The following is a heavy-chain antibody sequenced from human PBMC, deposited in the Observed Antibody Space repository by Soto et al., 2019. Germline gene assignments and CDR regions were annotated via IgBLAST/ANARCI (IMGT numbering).Heavy chain of an antibody. J-gene: IGHJ4*02. D-gene: IGHD6-13*01. CDR1: GYIFTNYY. Sequence: QVQLVQSGAEVKKPGASVKVSCKASGYIFTNYYIHWVRQALGQGLEWMAIINPLPTSGSTNYAQKFQGRVTVTRDTSTSTVYLELSSLRSDDTAVYYCARDLAAAAYWGQGTLVTVSS. CDR3: ARDLAAAAY. V-gene: IGHV1-46*01. CDR2: INPLPTSGST.